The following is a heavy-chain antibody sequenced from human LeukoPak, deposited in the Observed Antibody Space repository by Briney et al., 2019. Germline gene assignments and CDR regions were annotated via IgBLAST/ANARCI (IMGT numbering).Heavy chain of an antibody. D-gene: IGHD3/OR15-3a*01. CDR1: GDSISTYY. J-gene: IGHJ4*02. CDR3: ARGVIFGHFDY. Sequence: SETLSLTCTVSGDSISTYYWSWIRQPPGKGLEWIGYIYYSGSTNYNPSLKSRVTISVDTSKNQFSLKLSSVTAADTAVYYCARGVIFGHFDYWGQGTLVTVSS. CDR2: IYYSGST. V-gene: IGHV4-59*01.